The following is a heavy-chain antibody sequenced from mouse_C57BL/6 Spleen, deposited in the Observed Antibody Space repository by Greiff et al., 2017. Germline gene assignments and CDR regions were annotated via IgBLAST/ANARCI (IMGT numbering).Heavy chain of an antibody. CDR1: GYAFSSSW. J-gene: IGHJ4*01. CDR2: IYPGDGDT. V-gene: IGHV1-82*01. D-gene: IGHD3-2*01. Sequence: VMLVESGPELVKPGASVKISCKASGYAFSSSWMNWVKQRPGKGLEWIGRIYPGDGDTNYNGKFKGKATLTADKSSSTAYMQLSSLTSEDSAVYFCARRDSLYAMDYWGQGTSVTVSS. CDR3: ARRDSLYAMDY.